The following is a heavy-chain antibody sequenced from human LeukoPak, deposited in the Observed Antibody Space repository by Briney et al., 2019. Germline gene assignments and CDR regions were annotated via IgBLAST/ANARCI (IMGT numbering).Heavy chain of an antibody. D-gene: IGHD2/OR15-2a*01. Sequence: SETLSLTCTVSGGSISSYYWSWIRQPPGPGLEWIGDNYYRGSTNYSPSLKSRVTISVDTSKNLCSLKLRAVTAADTAVYYCASCNGGVASHRYNAFDIWGQGTRVTVSS. CDR2: NYYRGST. V-gene: IGHV4-59*08. J-gene: IGHJ3*02. CDR3: ASCNGGVASHRYNAFDI. CDR1: GGSISSYY.